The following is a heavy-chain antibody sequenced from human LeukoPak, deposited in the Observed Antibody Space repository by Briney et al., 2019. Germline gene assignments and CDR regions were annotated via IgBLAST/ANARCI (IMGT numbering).Heavy chain of an antibody. V-gene: IGHV3-30*15. CDR3: ARVRWFGEPPYDY. Sequence: GRSLRLSCVASGFAFNTQAMHWVRQAPGKGLEWLAVMSLDGSSIYYADSVRGRFTISRDNSKNTLFLQMSSLRVEDTAVYYCARVRWFGEPPYDYWGQGTLVTVSS. J-gene: IGHJ4*02. D-gene: IGHD3-10*01. CDR2: MSLDGSSI. CDR1: GFAFNTQA.